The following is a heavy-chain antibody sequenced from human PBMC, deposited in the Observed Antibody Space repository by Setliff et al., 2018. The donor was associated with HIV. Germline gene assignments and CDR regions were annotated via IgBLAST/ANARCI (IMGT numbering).Heavy chain of an antibody. CDR1: NYSISSGYY. V-gene: IGHV4-38-2*02. D-gene: IGHD6-6*01. CDR2: MYHSGST. J-gene: IGHJ6*03. Sequence: SETLSLTCAVSNYSISSGYYWGWIRQSPGKGLEWIGSMYHSGSTYSNPSLKSRVTMSIDTSKNQLSLKLRSVTAADTAVYYCARDGGAARPMDVWGKGTTVTVSS. CDR3: ARDGGAARPMDV.